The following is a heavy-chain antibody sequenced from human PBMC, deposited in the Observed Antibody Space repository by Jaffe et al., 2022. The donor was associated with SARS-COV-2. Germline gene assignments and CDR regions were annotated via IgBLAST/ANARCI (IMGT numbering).Heavy chain of an antibody. Sequence: EVQLVESGGGLVQPGRSLRLSCTASGFTFGDYAMSWVRQAPGKGLEWVGFIRSKAYGGTTEYAASVKGRFTISRDDSKSIAYLQMNSLKTEDTAVYYCTRVKLLKYYYDSSGYYYTPVRGFDYWGQGTLVTVSS. CDR1: GFTFGDYA. V-gene: IGHV3-49*04. CDR3: TRVKLLKYYYDSSGYYYTPVRGFDY. CDR2: IRSKAYGGTT. D-gene: IGHD3-22*01. J-gene: IGHJ4*02.